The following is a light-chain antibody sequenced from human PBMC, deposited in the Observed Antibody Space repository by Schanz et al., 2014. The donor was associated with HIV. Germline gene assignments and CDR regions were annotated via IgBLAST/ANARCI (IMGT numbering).Light chain of an antibody. Sequence: QSVLTQPPSASGTPGQRVTISCSGSSSNIGSNAVNWYQHLPGTAPKLLMYANMERPSGVPDRFSGSKSGTSASLAITGLQAEDEADYYCQSYDSGLSGWVFGGGTKLTVL. J-gene: IGLJ3*02. CDR3: QSYDSGLSGWV. V-gene: IGLV1-44*01. CDR1: SSNIGSNA. CDR2: ANM.